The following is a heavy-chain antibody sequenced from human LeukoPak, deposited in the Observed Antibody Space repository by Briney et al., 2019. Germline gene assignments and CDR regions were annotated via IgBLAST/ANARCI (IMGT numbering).Heavy chain of an antibody. CDR2: ISSSSSYI. J-gene: IGHJ4*02. CDR3: ASLRSGRHDY. V-gene: IGHV3-21*01. D-gene: IGHD3-10*01. CDR1: GFTFSSYS. Sequence: PGGSLRLSCAASGFTFSSYSVNWVRQAPGKGLEWVSSISSSSSYIYYADSVKGRFTISRDNDKNSLYLQMNSLRAEDTAVYYCASLRSGRHDYWGQGTLATVSS.